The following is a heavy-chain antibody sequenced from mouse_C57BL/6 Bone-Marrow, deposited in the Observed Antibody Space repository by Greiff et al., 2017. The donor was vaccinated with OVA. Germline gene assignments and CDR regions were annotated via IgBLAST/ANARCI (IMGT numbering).Heavy chain of an antibody. CDR2: ISYDGSN. D-gene: IGHD2-2*01. CDR3: AGSTMVKGWFAY. J-gene: IGHJ3*01. V-gene: IGHV3-6*01. CDR1: GYSITSGYY. Sequence: EVQLVESGPGLVKPSQSLSLTCSVTGYSITSGYYWNWIRQFPGNKLEWMGYISYDGSNNYNPSLKNRISITRDTSKNQFFLKLNSVTTEDTATYYCAGSTMVKGWFAYWGQGTLVTVSA.